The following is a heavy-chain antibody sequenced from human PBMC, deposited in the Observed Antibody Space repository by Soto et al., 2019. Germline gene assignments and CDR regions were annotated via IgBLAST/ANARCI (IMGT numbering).Heavy chain of an antibody. CDR1: GGSISSSSYY. CDR2: IYYSGST. CDR3: ARSVDIVVVVAATGYNWFDP. J-gene: IGHJ5*02. D-gene: IGHD2-15*01. V-gene: IGHV4-39*01. Sequence: PSETLSLTCTVSGGSISSSSYYWGWIRQPPGKGLEWIGSIYYSGSTYYNPSLKSRVTISVDTSKNQFSLKLSSVTAADTAVYYCARSVDIVVVVAATGYNWFDPWGQGTLVTVSS.